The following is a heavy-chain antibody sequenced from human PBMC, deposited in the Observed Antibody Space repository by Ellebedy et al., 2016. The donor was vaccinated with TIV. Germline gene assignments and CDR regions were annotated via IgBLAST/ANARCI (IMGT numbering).Heavy chain of an antibody. V-gene: IGHV3-21*01. CDR2: ISRSSSNT. CDR1: GFIFSHYS. CDR3: ARDIPQRPNPARFDP. J-gene: IGHJ5*02. D-gene: IGHD1-1*01. Sequence: GESLKISCAASGFIFSHYSMNWVRQAPGKGLEWVSYISRSSSNTYYGDSAKGRFTISRDNAKNTLYLQMNSLRAEDTAVYYCARDIPQRPNPARFDPWGQGTLVTVSS.